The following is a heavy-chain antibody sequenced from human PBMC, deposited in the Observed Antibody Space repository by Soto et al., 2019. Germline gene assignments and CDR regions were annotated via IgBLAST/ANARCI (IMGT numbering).Heavy chain of an antibody. D-gene: IGHD2-21*02. CDR3: GSDGRGCASHSRQALVT. CDR2: TYYRSKWYN. J-gene: IGHJ3*01. V-gene: IGHV6-1*01. Sequence: AQTLTLTCAISGDRVSSNIGVWNWIRQSPSRGLEWLGRTYYRSKWYNEYAVSVNSRIIINPDASKNQFSLYFYSVTPEDTAVYYCGSDGRGCASHSRQALVTWCPGTMVTV. CDR1: GDRVSSNIGV.